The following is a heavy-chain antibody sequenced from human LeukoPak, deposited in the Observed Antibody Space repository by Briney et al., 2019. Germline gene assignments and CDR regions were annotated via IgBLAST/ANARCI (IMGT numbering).Heavy chain of an antibody. V-gene: IGHV4-34*01. Sequence: SETLSLACAVYGGPFTDYYWSWIRQPPGMGLEWIGEVPPSGSTNYNPSLKSRVTISIDTSKNQFFLKLSSMTAADTGVYYCTRGRDAYKGGNYWGQGTLVTVSS. J-gene: IGHJ4*02. CDR1: GGPFTDYY. CDR3: TRGRDAYKGGNY. CDR2: VPPSGST. D-gene: IGHD5-24*01.